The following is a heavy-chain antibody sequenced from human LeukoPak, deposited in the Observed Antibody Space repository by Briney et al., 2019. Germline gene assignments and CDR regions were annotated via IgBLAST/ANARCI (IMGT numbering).Heavy chain of an antibody. Sequence: SQTLSLTCTVSGGSISSGSYYWSWIRQPAGKGLEWIGRIYTSGSTNYNPSLKSRVTISVDTSKNQFSLKLSSVTATDTAVYYCARGHDYDFAFDPWGQGTLVTVSS. V-gene: IGHV4-61*02. CDR3: ARGHDYDFAFDP. CDR2: IYTSGST. D-gene: IGHD3-3*01. J-gene: IGHJ5*02. CDR1: GGSISSGSYY.